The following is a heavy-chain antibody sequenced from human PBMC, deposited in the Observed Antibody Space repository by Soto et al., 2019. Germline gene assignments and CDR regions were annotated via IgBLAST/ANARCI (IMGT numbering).Heavy chain of an antibody. Sequence: SETLSLTCAVYGGSFSGYYWSWIRQPPGKGLEWIGEINHSGSTNYNPSLKSRVAISVDTSKNQFSLKLSSVTAADTAVYYCARGSKYGAYFDYWGQGTRVTVSS. CDR2: INHSGST. CDR1: GGSFSGYY. CDR3: ARGSKYGAYFDY. J-gene: IGHJ4*02. V-gene: IGHV4-34*01. D-gene: IGHD4-4*01.